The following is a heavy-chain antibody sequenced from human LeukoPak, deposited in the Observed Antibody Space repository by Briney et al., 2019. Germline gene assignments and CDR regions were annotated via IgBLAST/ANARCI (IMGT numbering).Heavy chain of an antibody. J-gene: IGHJ4*02. V-gene: IGHV3-30*02. D-gene: IGHD1-26*01. CDR3: ANSGVGIFDY. CDR2: IRYDGDIK. Sequence: GGSLRLSCAASGFTFSTYGMHWVRQAPGKGLEWVAFIRYDGDIKYYADSVKGRFTISRDNSKNTLYLQMSSLRREDTAVYYCANSGVGIFDYWGQGTLVTVSS. CDR1: GFTFSTYG.